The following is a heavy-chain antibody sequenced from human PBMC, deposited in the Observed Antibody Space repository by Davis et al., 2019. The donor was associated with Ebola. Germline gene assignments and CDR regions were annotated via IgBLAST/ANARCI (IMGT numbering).Heavy chain of an antibody. CDR3: ARAAYYDYIWGTFGAFDI. CDR1: GFTFSSYW. V-gene: IGHV3-7*01. J-gene: IGHJ3*02. CDR2: IKQDGSEK. D-gene: IGHD3-16*01. Sequence: GESLKISCAASGFTFSSYWMSWVRQAPGKGLEWVANIKQDGSEKYYVDSVKGRFTISRDNAKNSLYLQMNSLRAEDTAVYYCARAAYYDYIWGTFGAFDIWGQGTMVTVSS.